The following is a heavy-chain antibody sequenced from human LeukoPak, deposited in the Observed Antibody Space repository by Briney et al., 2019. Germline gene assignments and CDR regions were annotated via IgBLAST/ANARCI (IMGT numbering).Heavy chain of an antibody. D-gene: IGHD3-3*01. Sequence: GSLRLSCAASGFPFSSYEMNWVRQAPGKGLEWVSYISSSGSTIYYADSVKGRFTISRDNAKNSLYLQMSSLRAEDTAVYYWARKSEIRFLEWLFVFDYWGQGTLVTVSS. J-gene: IGHJ4*02. V-gene: IGHV3-48*03. CDR2: ISSSGSTI. CDR1: GFPFSSYE. CDR3: ARKSEIRFLEWLFVFDY.